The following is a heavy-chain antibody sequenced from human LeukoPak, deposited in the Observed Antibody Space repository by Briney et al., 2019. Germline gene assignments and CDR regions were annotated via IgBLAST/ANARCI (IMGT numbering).Heavy chain of an antibody. Sequence: GGSLRLSCTASGFIFGDFSMSWFRQAPGKGLEWVSAISGSGGSTYYADSVKGRFTISRDNSKNTLYLQMDSLRAEDTAVYYCAKNAVVGVQLWSFDYWGQGTLVTVSS. CDR2: ISGSGGST. CDR1: GFIFGDFS. D-gene: IGHD5-18*01. V-gene: IGHV3-23*01. CDR3: AKNAVVGVQLWSFDY. J-gene: IGHJ4*02.